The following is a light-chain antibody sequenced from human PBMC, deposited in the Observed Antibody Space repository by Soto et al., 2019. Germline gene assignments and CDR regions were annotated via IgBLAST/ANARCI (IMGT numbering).Light chain of an antibody. CDR2: EVT. CDR1: SSDVGGYNY. Sequence: QSALTQPPSASGSPGQSVTISCTGTSSDVGGYNYVSWYQQHPGKAPKLMIYEVTKRPSGVPDRFSGSKSGNTASLTVSGLLAEDAADYYCSSHAGINNVVFGGGTKLTVL. V-gene: IGLV2-8*01. CDR3: SSHAGINNVV. J-gene: IGLJ3*02.